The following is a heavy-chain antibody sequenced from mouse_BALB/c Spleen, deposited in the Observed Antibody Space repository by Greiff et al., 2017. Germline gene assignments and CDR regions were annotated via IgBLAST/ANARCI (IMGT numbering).Heavy chain of an antibody. J-gene: IGHJ3*01. CDR3: TRDGNYVTSFAY. CDR1: GYSFTSYW. Sequence: VQLKQSGTVLARPGASVKMSCKASGYSFTSYWMHWVKQRPGQGLEWIGAIYPGNSDTSYNQKFKGKAKLTAVTSASTAYMELSSLTNEDSAVYYCTRDGNYVTSFAYWGQGTLVTVSA. CDR2: IYPGNSDT. V-gene: IGHV1-5*01. D-gene: IGHD2-1*01.